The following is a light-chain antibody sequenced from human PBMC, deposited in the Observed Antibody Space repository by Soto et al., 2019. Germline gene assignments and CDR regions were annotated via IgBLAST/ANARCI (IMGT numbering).Light chain of an antibody. CDR2: DVT. J-gene: IGLJ2*01. CDR1: SSDVGGYNF. CDR3: SSYAGSSIPVA. Sequence: QSALTQPPSASGSPGQSVTISCTGASSDVGGYNFVSWYQHHPGKAPRLMIYDVTQRPSGVPDSFSGSKSGNTASLTVSGLQVADEAYYYCSSYAGSSIPVAFGGGTKLTVL. V-gene: IGLV2-8*01.